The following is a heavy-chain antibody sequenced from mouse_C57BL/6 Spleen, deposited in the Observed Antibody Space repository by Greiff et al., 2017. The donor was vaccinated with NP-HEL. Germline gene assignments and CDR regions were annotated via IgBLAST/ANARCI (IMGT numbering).Heavy chain of an antibody. CDR1: GFTFSDYY. D-gene: IGHD1-1*01. Sequence: EVNVVESGGGLVQPGGSLKLSCAASGFTFSDYYMYWVRQTPEKRLEWVAYISNGGGSTYYPDTVKGRFTISRDNAKNTLYLQMSRLKSEDTAMYYCARRAVVAGGYFDYWGQGTTLTVSS. V-gene: IGHV5-12*01. CDR3: ARRAVVAGGYFDY. CDR2: ISNGGGST. J-gene: IGHJ2*01.